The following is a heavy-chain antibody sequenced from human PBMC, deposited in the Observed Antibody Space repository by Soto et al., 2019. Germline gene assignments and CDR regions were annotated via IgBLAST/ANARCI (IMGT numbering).Heavy chain of an antibody. J-gene: IGHJ4*02. Sequence: EVQLVESGGGLVKPGGSLRLSCAASGFTFSSYSMNWVRQAPGKGLEWVSSISSSSSYIYYADSVKGRFTISRDNAKNSLYLQMNSRRAEDTAVYYCARTLSYGSGPYYFDYWGQGTLVTVSS. CDR3: ARTLSYGSGPYYFDY. CDR1: GFTFSSYS. V-gene: IGHV3-21*01. CDR2: ISSSSSYI. D-gene: IGHD3-10*01.